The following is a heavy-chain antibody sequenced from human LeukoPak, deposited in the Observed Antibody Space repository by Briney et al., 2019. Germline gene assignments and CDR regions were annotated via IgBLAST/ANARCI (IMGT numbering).Heavy chain of an antibody. Sequence: GGSLRLSCVASGFIVSSNYMNWVRQAPGKGLEWISVIYSSGSTYYADSVKGRFTISRDSSKNTLYLQMNSLRAEDTAVYYCARGAGRFDYWGQGTLVTVSS. CDR2: IYSSGST. D-gene: IGHD1-26*01. V-gene: IGHV3-53*01. CDR3: ARGAGRFDY. CDR1: GFIVSSNY. J-gene: IGHJ4*02.